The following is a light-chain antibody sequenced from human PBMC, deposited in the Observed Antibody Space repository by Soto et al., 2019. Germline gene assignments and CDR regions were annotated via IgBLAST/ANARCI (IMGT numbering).Light chain of an antibody. Sequence: DIQMTQSPSSLSASVGDRVTITCRASQGISNYLAWYQQKPGKVPKLLIYAASTLQSGVPSRFSGSGSGTEFNLSISSLQPEDVATYYCQKYISAPRTFRQGTKVEIK. CDR1: QGISNY. CDR2: AAS. V-gene: IGKV1-27*01. J-gene: IGKJ1*01. CDR3: QKYISAPRT.